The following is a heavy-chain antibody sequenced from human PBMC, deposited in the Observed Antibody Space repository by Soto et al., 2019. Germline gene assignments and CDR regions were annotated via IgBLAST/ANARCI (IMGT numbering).Heavy chain of an antibody. CDR1: GFTFSSYS. CDR2: ISSSSSYI. Sequence: EVQLVESGGGLVKPGGSLRLSCAASGFTFSSYSMNWVRQAPGKGLEWVSSISSSSSYIYYADSVKGRFTISRDNAKNSLYLQMNSLRAEDTAVYYCARDIAGDSGGLGNFDYWGQGTLVTVSS. V-gene: IGHV3-21*01. J-gene: IGHJ4*02. CDR3: ARDIAGDSGGLGNFDY. D-gene: IGHD4-17*01.